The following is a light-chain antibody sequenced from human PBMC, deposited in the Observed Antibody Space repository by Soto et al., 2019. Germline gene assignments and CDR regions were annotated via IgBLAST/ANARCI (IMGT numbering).Light chain of an antibody. J-gene: IGKJ1*01. CDR3: QQYGSSPWT. CDR1: QSVSSSY. Sequence: EIVLTQSPGTLSLSPGERVTLSCRASQSVSSSYLAWYQQKPGQAPRLLIYGASSRATGIPDRFSGSGSGTDFTLTISRLEPEDFAVYYCQQYGSSPWTFGQGTKVES. CDR2: GAS. V-gene: IGKV3-20*01.